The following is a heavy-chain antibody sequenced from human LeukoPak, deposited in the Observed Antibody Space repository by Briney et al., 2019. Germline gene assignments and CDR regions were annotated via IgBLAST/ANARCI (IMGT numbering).Heavy chain of an antibody. CDR2: ISAYNGNT. J-gene: IGHJ4*02. CDR3: ARVGLIQLWGNSNDY. Sequence: GASVKVSCKASGYTFTSYGISWVRQAPGQGLEWMRWISAYNGNTNYAQKLQGRVTMTTDTSTSTAYMELRSLRSDDTAVYYCARVGLIQLWGNSNDYWGQGTLVTVSS. V-gene: IGHV1-18*01. D-gene: IGHD5-18*01. CDR1: GYTFTSYG.